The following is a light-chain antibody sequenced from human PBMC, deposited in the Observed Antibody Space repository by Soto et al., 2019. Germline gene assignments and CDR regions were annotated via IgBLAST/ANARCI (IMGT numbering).Light chain of an antibody. CDR1: SSDVGGYKY. Sequence: QSALTQPPSASGSPGQSVTISCTGTSSDVGGYKYVSWYQQHPGKAPKLMIFEVNKRPSGVPDRCSGYKSGNTASLTVSGLKAEDEADYYCSSYAGINNLGVFGTGTKLTVL. J-gene: IGLJ1*01. CDR3: SSYAGINNLGV. CDR2: EVN. V-gene: IGLV2-8*01.